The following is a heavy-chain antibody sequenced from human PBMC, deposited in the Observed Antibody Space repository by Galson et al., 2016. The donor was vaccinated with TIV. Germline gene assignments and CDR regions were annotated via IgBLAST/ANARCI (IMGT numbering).Heavy chain of an antibody. CDR3: ARVGGRVSTSY. CDR2: ISSSGETI. V-gene: IGHV3-48*03. D-gene: IGHD3-16*01. J-gene: IGHJ4*02. Sequence: SLRLSCAASGFTFSSHEMIWVRHTPGKGLEWVSYISSSGETIYYTESVKGRFTMSRDNAKSSLFLQMNSLRAEDTAVYYCARVGGRVSTSYWGQGTLVTVSS. CDR1: GFTFSSHE.